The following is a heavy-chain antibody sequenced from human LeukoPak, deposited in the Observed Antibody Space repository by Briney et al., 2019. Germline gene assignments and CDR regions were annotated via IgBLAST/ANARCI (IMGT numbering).Heavy chain of an antibody. CDR2: INHSGST. CDR3: AREPFDWLLFSDHYYYGMDV. CDR1: GGSFSGYY. Sequence: SETLSLTCAVYGGSFSGYYWSWIRQPPGKGLEWIGEINHSGSTNYNPSLKNRVTISVDTSKNQFSLKLSSVTAADTAVYYCAREPFDWLLFSDHYYYGMDVWGQGTTVTVSS. J-gene: IGHJ6*02. D-gene: IGHD3-9*01. V-gene: IGHV4-34*01.